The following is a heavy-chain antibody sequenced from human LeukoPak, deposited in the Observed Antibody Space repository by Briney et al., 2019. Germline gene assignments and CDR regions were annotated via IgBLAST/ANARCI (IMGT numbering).Heavy chain of an antibody. D-gene: IGHD3-10*02. Sequence: SCKASGYTFTNYGISWVRQAPGKGLEGVSYISSSGSTIYYADSVKGRFTISRDNAKNSLYLQMNSLRAEDTAVYYCAELGITMIGGVWGKGTTVTISS. J-gene: IGHJ6*04. V-gene: IGHV3-48*03. CDR1: GYTFTNYG. CDR3: AELGITMIGGV. CDR2: ISSSGSTI.